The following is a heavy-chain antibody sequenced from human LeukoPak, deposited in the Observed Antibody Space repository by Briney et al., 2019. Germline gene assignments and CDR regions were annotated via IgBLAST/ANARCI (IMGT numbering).Heavy chain of an antibody. CDR3: ARDRDGYSYAAFDI. CDR2: INPDGSDT. CDR1: GFTFTTHW. D-gene: IGHD5-24*01. V-gene: IGHV3-74*01. Sequence: GGSLRLSCGASGFTFTTHWIHWVRQAPGKGLVWVSRINPDGSDTNYADSVKGRFTISRDNAKNTQYLQMTSLRAEDTAVYYCARDRDGYSYAAFDIWGQGTMVTVSS. J-gene: IGHJ3*02.